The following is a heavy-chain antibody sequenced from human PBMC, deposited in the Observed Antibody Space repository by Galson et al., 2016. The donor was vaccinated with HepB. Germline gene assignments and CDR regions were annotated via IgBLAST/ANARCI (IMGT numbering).Heavy chain of an antibody. J-gene: IGHJ4*02. D-gene: IGHD4-17*01. Sequence: SETLSLTCTVSGGSISSDYRNRIRQPPGKGLEWVGYIDYSGGTNYNPSLKSRVTMSVDTSKKQFSLELRSVTAADTAMYYCARSNYGYSNPWGYWGQGTLVTVSS. CDR3: ARSNYGYSNPWGY. CDR1: GGSISSDY. V-gene: IGHV4-59*01. CDR2: IDYSGGT.